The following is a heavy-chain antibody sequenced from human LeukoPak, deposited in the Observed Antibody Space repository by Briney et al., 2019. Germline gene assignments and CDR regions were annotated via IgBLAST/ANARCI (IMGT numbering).Heavy chain of an antibody. D-gene: IGHD1-1*01. CDR1: GYTLTSYY. CDR2: INPSGGST. CDR3: ARARNEGYFDY. Sequence: ASVKVSCKASGYTLTSYYMHWVRQAPGQGLEWMGIINPSGGSTSYAQKFQGRVTMTRDTSTSTVYMELSSLRSEDTAVYYCARARNEGYFDYWGQGTLVTVSS. J-gene: IGHJ4*02. V-gene: IGHV1-46*01.